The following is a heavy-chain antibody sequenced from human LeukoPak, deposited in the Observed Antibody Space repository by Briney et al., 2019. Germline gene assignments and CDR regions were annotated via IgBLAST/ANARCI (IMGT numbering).Heavy chain of an antibody. CDR2: IIPKGGAT. Sequence: ASVKVSCTASGFTFSDYFIHWVRQAPGQGLEWMGWIIPKGGATNFAQRFRDRVTLTRSTSTVSMDLSRPTSDDTAVYYCARDLRSGGVTYGQDSWGQGTLVTVSS. CDR3: ARDLRSGGVTYGQDS. J-gene: IGHJ4*02. CDR1: GFTFSDYF. V-gene: IGHV1-2*02. D-gene: IGHD3-10*01.